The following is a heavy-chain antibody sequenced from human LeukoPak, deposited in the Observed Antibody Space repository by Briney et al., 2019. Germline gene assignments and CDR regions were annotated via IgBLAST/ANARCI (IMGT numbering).Heavy chain of an antibody. J-gene: IGHJ6*03. Sequence: PSETLSLACTVSGGSISSYYWSWIRQPPGKGVEWIGYIYYSGSTNYNPSLKSRVTISVDTSKNQFSLKLSSVTAADTAVYYCATTPLDLSIKYYYYMDVWGKGTTVTVSS. D-gene: IGHD6-6*01. V-gene: IGHV4-59*08. CDR3: ATTPLDLSIKYYYYMDV. CDR2: IYYSGST. CDR1: GGSISSYY.